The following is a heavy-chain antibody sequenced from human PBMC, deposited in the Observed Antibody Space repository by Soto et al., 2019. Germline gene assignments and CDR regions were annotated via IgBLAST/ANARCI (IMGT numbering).Heavy chain of an antibody. D-gene: IGHD5-12*01. CDR3: AGSDVDIVATPYYFDY. CDR1: GRSLSSYY. CDR2: IYYSRST. Sequence: PSDTLSLTCTVSGRSLSSYYWSWIPQTPGKGLKRIKYIYYSRSTNYNPSLKSRVTISVDTSKNQFSLKLSSVTAADSAVYYCAGSDVDIVATPYYFDYWGQGTLVTVSS. V-gene: IGHV4-59*01. J-gene: IGHJ4*02.